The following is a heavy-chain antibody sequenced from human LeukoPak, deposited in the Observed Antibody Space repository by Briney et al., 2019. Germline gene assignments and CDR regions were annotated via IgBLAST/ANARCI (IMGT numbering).Heavy chain of an antibody. J-gene: IGHJ3*02. CDR1: GGTFSGYY. V-gene: IGHV4-34*01. Sequence: SETLSLTCAVYGGTFSGYYWSFFRQPPGKGLEWIGEINHSGRTNYNPSLKSRVTISVDTSKNQISLKLSTVTAADTAVYYCASRYCSSTSCYNSGHAFDIWGQGTMVTVSS. CDR3: ASRYCSSTSCYNSGHAFDI. D-gene: IGHD2-2*02. CDR2: INHSGRT.